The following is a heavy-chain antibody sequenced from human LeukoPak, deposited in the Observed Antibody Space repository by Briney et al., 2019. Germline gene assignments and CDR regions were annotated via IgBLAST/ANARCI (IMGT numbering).Heavy chain of an antibody. Sequence: SETLSLTCTVSGGSISSGDYYWSWIRQPPGKGLEWIGYIYYSGSTYYNPSLKSRVTISVDTSKNQFSLKLSSVTAADTAVYYCARVGGRLVPAAYRFDPWGQGTLVTVSS. CDR2: IYYSGST. V-gene: IGHV4-30-4*08. J-gene: IGHJ5*02. D-gene: IGHD2-2*01. CDR1: GGSISSGDYY. CDR3: ARVGGRLVPAAYRFDP.